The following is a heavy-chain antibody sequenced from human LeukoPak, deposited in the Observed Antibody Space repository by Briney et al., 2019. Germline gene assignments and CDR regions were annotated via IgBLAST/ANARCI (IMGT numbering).Heavy chain of an antibody. CDR3: ARRGGAYSHPYDY. CDR1: GFSLSSYW. CDR2: IREDGSEK. J-gene: IGHJ4*02. D-gene: IGHD4/OR15-4a*01. Sequence: GGSLRLSCAAAGFSLSSYWMSWVRQAKGKGLECVAKIREDGSEKHYVDSVKGRFIISRDNSKNSLYLQMNSLRAEDTAVYYCARRGGAYSHPYDYWGQGTLVTVSS. V-gene: IGHV3-7*03.